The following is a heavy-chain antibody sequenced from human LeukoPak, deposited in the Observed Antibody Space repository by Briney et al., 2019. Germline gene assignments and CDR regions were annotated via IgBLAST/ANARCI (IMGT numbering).Heavy chain of an antibody. CDR1: GFTFSSYG. Sequence: GGSLRLSCAASGFTFSSYGMHWVRQAPGKGLEWVAVISYDGSNKYYADSVKGRFTISRDNAKYSLYLQMNSLRDEDTAVYYCARDHYSRNDYWGQGTLVTVSS. D-gene: IGHD6-13*01. V-gene: IGHV3-30*03. CDR2: ISYDGSNK. J-gene: IGHJ4*02. CDR3: ARDHYSRNDY.